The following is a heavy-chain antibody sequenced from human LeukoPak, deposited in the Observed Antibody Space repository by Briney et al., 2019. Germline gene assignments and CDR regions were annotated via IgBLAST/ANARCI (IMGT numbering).Heavy chain of an antibody. J-gene: IGHJ4*02. CDR2: VKSKTHGGTT. V-gene: IGHV3-15*01. CDR1: GFTFTNAW. Sequence: GGSLRLSCSASGFTFTNAWMSWVRQAPGKGLEWVGRVKSKTHGGTTAYAAPVKGRFTISRDDSKTTVYLQMNSLKSEDAAMYYCTTERPYFDNWGQGTLVTVSS. CDR3: TTERPYFDN.